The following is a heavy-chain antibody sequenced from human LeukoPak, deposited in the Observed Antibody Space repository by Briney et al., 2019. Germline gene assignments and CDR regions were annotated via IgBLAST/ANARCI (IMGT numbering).Heavy chain of an antibody. J-gene: IGHJ6*03. Sequence: GGSLRLSCAASGFTFSSYWMSWVRQAPGKGLEWVANIKQDGSEKYYVDSAKGRLTISRDNAKNSLYLQMNSLRAEDTAVYYCAREMGDYYYYYYMDVWGKGTTVTVSS. CDR1: GFTFSSYW. CDR3: AREMGDYYYYYYMDV. CDR2: IKQDGSEK. D-gene: IGHD3-16*01. V-gene: IGHV3-7*01.